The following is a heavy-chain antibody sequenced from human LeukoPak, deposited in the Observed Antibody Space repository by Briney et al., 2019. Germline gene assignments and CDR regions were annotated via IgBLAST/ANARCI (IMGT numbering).Heavy chain of an antibody. J-gene: IGHJ4*02. Sequence: GGSLRLSRAASGFTFSNAWMSWVRQAPGKGLEWVGRIKSKTDGGTTDYAAPVKGRFTISRDDSKNTLYLQMNSLKTEDTAVYYCTTEEYYDSSGYYYGGNFDSWGQGKVGSVSS. CDR1: GFTFSNAW. V-gene: IGHV3-15*01. D-gene: IGHD3-22*01. CDR2: IKSKTDGGTT. CDR3: TTEEYYDSSGYYYGGNFDS.